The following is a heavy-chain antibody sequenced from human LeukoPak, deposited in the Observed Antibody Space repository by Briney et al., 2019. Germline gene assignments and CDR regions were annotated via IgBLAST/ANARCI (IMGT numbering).Heavy chain of an antibody. CDR3: AREYTGSDYFDF. V-gene: IGHV3-48*03. D-gene: IGHD5-12*01. J-gene: IGHJ4*02. Sequence: PGGSLRLSCAASGFTFSSYEMNWVRQAPGKGLEWVSYISGTPRTIHYADSVKGRFTISRDNAKNSLYLQMNSLRAEDTAVYYCAREYTGSDYFDFWGQGTLVTVSS. CDR1: GFTFSSYE. CDR2: ISGTPRTI.